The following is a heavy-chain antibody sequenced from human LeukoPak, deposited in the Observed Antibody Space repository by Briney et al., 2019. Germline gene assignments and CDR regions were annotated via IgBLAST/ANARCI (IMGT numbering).Heavy chain of an antibody. CDR3: ARRWIAAAANP. D-gene: IGHD6-13*01. CDR1: GGSLSGYY. Sequence: SETLSLTCAVYGGSLSGYYWSWIRQPPGKGLEWIGEINHSGSTNYNPSLKSRVTISVDTSKNQFSLKLSSVTAADTAVYYCARRWIAAAANPWGQGTLVTVSS. V-gene: IGHV4-34*01. CDR2: INHSGST. J-gene: IGHJ5*02.